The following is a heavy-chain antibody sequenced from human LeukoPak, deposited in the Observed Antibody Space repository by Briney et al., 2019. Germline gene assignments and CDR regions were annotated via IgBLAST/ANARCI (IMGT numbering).Heavy chain of an antibody. J-gene: IGHJ3*02. V-gene: IGHV1-18*01. CDR3: ARDFTRLSYYYDSSGMDAFDI. D-gene: IGHD3-22*01. Sequence: ASVKVSCKASGYTFTSYGISWVRQAPGQGLEWMGWISAYNGNTNYAQKLQGRVTMTTDTSTSTVYMELRSLRSDDTAVYYCARDFTRLSYYYDSSGMDAFDIWGQGTMVTVSS. CDR1: GYTFTSYG. CDR2: ISAYNGNT.